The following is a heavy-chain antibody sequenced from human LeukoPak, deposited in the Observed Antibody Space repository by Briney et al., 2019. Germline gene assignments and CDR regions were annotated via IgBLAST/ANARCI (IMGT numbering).Heavy chain of an antibody. CDR1: GGSISSYY. V-gene: IGHV4-59*01. CDR3: ARMTTVTTPLAYYYYGMDV. CDR2: IYYSGST. D-gene: IGHD4-4*01. Sequence: SETLSLTCTVSGGSISSYYWSWLRQPPGKGLEWIGYIYYSGSTNYNPSLKSRVTISVDTSKNQFSLKLSSVTAADTAVYYCARMTTVTTPLAYYYYGMDVWGQGTTVTVSS. J-gene: IGHJ6*02.